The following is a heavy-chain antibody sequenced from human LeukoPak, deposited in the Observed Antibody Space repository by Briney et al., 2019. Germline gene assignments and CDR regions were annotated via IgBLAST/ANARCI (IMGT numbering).Heavy chain of an antibody. CDR3: AKDRGLKGPDGMDV. J-gene: IGHJ6*02. Sequence: GGSLRLSCAASGFTFDDYAMHWVRQAPGKGLEWVSGISWNGGSIDYADSVKGRFTISRDNAKNSLYLQMNSLRAEDTALYYCAKDRGLKGPDGMDVWGQGTTVTVSS. CDR1: GFTFDDYA. V-gene: IGHV3-9*01. CDR2: ISWNGGSI. D-gene: IGHD2-2*01.